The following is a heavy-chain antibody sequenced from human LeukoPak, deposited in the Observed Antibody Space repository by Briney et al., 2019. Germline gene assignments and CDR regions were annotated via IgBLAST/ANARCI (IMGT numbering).Heavy chain of an antibody. V-gene: IGHV1-8*01. CDR3: ARGPSTLNYDFWSGYYFQYYYYGMDV. J-gene: IGHJ6*02. CDR1: GYTFTSYD. Sequence: ASVKVSCKASGYTFTSYDINWVRQATGQGLEWMGWMNPNSGNTGYAQKFQGRVTMTRSTSISTAYMELSSLRSEDTAVYYCARGPSTLNYDFWSGYYFQYYYYGMDVWGQGTTVTVSS. CDR2: MNPNSGNT. D-gene: IGHD3-3*01.